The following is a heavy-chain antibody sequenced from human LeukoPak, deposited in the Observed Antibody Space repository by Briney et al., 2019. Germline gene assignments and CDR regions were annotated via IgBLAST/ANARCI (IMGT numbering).Heavy chain of an antibody. CDR2: ISSSGSTI. V-gene: IGHV3-11*04. J-gene: IGHJ4*02. CDR3: ARSFGLMVYATDY. D-gene: IGHD2-8*01. Sequence: GGSLRLSCAASGFTFSSYAMSWIRQAPGKGLEWVSYISSSGSTIYYADSVKGRFTISRDNAKNSLYLQMNSLRAEDTAVYYCARSFGLMVYATDYWGQGTLVTVSS. CDR1: GFTFSSYA.